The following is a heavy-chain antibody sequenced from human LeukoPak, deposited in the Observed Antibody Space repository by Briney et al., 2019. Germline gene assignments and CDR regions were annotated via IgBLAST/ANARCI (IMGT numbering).Heavy chain of an antibody. CDR2: INPNSGGT. Sequence: ASVKVSCKASGYTFTSYYMHWVRQAPGQGLEWMAWINPNSGGTNYAQKFQGRVTMTRDTSISTAYMELSRLRSDDTAVYYCARGPLGGARHMDVWGKGTTVTVSS. CDR1: GYTFTSYY. CDR3: ARGPLGGARHMDV. J-gene: IGHJ6*03. V-gene: IGHV1-2*02. D-gene: IGHD1-26*01.